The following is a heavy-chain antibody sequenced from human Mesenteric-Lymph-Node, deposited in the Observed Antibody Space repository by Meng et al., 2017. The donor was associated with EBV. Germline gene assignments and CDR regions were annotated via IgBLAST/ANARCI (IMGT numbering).Heavy chain of an antibody. CDR1: SGSISSSNW. V-gene: IGHV4-4*02. D-gene: IGHD3-22*01. J-gene: IGHJ4*02. Sequence: QVQRQGSGPGLVKPSGTLSLPCAVSSGSISSSNWWSWVRQPPGKGLEWIGEIYHNGNTNYNPSLKSRVTISVDKSKNQFSLKLNSVTAADTAVYYCARADSSGPWHFDYWGQGTLVTVSS. CDR2: IYHNGNT. CDR3: ARADSSGPWHFDY.